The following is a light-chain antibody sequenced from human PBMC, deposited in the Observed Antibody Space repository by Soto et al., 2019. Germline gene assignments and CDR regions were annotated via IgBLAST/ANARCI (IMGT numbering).Light chain of an antibody. V-gene: IGKV4-1*01. J-gene: IGKJ1*01. Sequence: IVMTQSPDSLAVSLGDRSSINCNSSQSVLYRSNNKNMIAWSTQTPGQPPKLLIYWASIREDGVPDRFSGSGCGTDFTRTIRSMQVGYVAVQDVQQFHGRARTLGPGTQVDI. CDR3: QQFHGRART. CDR1: QSVLYRSNNKNM. CDR2: WAS.